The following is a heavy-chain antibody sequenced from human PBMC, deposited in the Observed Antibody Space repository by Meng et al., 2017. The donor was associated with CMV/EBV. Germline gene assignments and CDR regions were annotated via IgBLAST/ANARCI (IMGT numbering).Heavy chain of an antibody. V-gene: IGHV4-39*07. J-gene: IGHJ6*02. CDR2: IYYSGST. Sequence: SETLSLTCTVSGGSISSSSYYWGWIRQPPGKGLEWIGSIYYSGSTSYNPSLKSRVTISVDTSKNQFSLKLSSVTAADTAVYYCARDGSSSVYYYYGMDVWGQGTTVTVSS. CDR3: ARDGSSSVYYYYGMDV. CDR1: GGSISSSSYY. D-gene: IGHD6-6*01.